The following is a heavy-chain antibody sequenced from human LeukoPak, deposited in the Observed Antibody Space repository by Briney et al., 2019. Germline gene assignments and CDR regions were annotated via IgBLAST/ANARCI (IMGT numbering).Heavy chain of an antibody. Sequence: GGSLRLSCAASGFTFSSYAMHWVRQAPGKGLEWVAAISYDGSNKYYADSVKGRFTISRDNSKNTLYLQMNSLRAEDTAVYYCLVGYYDSSGYYEFDYWGQGTLVTVSS. D-gene: IGHD3-22*01. CDR1: GFTFSSYA. V-gene: IGHV3-30-3*01. CDR2: ISYDGSNK. CDR3: LVGYYDSSGYYEFDY. J-gene: IGHJ4*02.